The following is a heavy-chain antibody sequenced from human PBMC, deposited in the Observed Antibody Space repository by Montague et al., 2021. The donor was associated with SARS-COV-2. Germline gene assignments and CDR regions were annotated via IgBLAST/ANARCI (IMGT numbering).Heavy chain of an antibody. J-gene: IGHJ4*02. V-gene: IGHV3-15*01. D-gene: IGHD4-17*01. Sequence: SLRLSCAASGFTFTNAWMSWVRQAPGKGLEWVGRIRSKGDGWTIEYAAAMKGRFTNSREDSITTLFLQMDSLDTDDTAVYYCATGHGDYPRWGQGTLVTVSS. CDR3: ATGHGDYPR. CDR1: GFTFTNAW. CDR2: IRSKGDGWTI.